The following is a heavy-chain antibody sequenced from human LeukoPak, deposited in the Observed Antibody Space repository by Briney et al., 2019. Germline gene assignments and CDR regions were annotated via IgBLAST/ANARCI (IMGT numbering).Heavy chain of an antibody. D-gene: IGHD1-26*01. V-gene: IGHV3-11*06. CDR1: GSSLSDYY. Sequence: PGGSLRLSCAASGSSLSDYYMSWIRQTPGKGLEWVSYISGTTGYTNSADSVKGRFTISRDNARNSLYLQKNSLRAEDTAVYYCARETSPNSGNYAYWGQGTLVTVSS. CDR3: ARETSPNSGNYAY. J-gene: IGHJ4*02. CDR2: ISGTTGYT.